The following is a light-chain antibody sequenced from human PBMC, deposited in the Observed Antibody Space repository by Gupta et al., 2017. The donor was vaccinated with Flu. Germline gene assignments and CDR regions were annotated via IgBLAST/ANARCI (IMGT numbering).Light chain of an antibody. CDR1: SSNIGSNT. CDR2: SNN. CDR3: AAWDDSLNGPV. Sequence: QSVLTQPPSASGTPGQRVTISCSGSSSNIGSNTVNWYQQLPGTAPKRLSYSNNQRPSGVPDRFSGSKSGTSASLAISGPQSEDEADDDCAAWDDSLNGPVFGGGTKLTVL. V-gene: IGLV1-44*01. J-gene: IGLJ3*02.